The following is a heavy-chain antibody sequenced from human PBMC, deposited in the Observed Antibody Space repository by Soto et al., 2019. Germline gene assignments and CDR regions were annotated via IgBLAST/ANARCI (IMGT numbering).Heavy chain of an antibody. V-gene: IGHV4-59*01. J-gene: IGHJ5*02. CDR1: GGSISSYY. CDR3: ARVGCISCFNNWFDP. D-gene: IGHD2-2*01. Sequence: SSETLSLTCTVSGGSISSYYWSWLRQHPGKGLEWIGYIYYSGTTNYNPSLKSRVAISIDTSKNQFSLKLSSVTTADTAVYYCARVGCISCFNNWFDPWGQGTLVTVS. CDR2: IYYSGTT.